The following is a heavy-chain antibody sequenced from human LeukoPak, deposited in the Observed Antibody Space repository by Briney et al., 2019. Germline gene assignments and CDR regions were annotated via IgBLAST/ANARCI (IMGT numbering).Heavy chain of an antibody. CDR2: INQDGGEK. D-gene: IGHD3-22*01. Sequence: GGSLRLSCAASGFTFSGSWMSWVRQAPGKGLEWVASINQDGGEKYSLDSVKGRFTISRDNTKSSLYLQMNSLRAEDTAMYYCARGSLDYYDSSGYYGAFDIWGQGTMVTVSS. CDR1: GFTFSGSW. V-gene: IGHV3-7*01. J-gene: IGHJ3*02. CDR3: ARGSLDYYDSSGYYGAFDI.